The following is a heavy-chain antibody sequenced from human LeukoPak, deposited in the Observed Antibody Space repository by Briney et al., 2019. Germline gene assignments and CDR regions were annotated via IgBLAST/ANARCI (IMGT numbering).Heavy chain of an antibody. CDR1: GFTFSRYA. CDR2: INYHGGNT. Sequence: GGSLRLSCAASGFTFSRYAMSWVRQAPGKGLEWVSAINYHGGNTYYADSVKGRFTISRDNSNNTLHLQINSLRAEDTALYFCARRYSTRNFFDSWGQGTLVTVSS. V-gene: IGHV3-23*01. J-gene: IGHJ4*02. CDR3: ARRYSTRNFFDS. D-gene: IGHD1-1*01.